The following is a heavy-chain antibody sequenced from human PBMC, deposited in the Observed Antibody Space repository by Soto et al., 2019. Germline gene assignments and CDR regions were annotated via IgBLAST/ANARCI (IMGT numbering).Heavy chain of an antibody. V-gene: IGHV3-30*18. D-gene: IGHD3-22*01. CDR2: ISYDGSNK. Sequence: PGGSLRLSCAASGFTFSSYGMHWVRQALGKGLEWVAVISYDGSNKYYADSVKGRFTISRDNSKNTLYLQMNSLRAEDTAVYYCAKERKYYDSSGYYPLDYWGQGTLVTVSS. CDR1: GFTFSSYG. J-gene: IGHJ4*02. CDR3: AKERKYYDSSGYYPLDY.